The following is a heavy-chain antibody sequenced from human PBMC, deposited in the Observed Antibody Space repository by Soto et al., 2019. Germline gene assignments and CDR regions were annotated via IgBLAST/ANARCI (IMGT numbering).Heavy chain of an antibody. CDR2: VRYTGST. V-gene: IGHV4-59*08. J-gene: IGHJ4*02. D-gene: IGHD4-17*01. CDR3: TRHDGNYRNVLDY. CDR1: AGSVSGYY. Sequence: QVQLQESGPGLVKPSETLSLTCTVSAGSVSGYYWSWIRQPPGKAPEWIGYVRYTGSTKYNPSLIHRVTISVDVSKNQFALSLSSVTAVDTAVYYCTRHDGNYRNVLDYWGQGALVTVSS.